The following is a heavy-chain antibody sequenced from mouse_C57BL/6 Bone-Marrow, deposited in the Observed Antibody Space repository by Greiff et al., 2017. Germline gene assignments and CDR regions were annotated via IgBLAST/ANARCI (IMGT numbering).Heavy chain of an antibody. CDR2: ISNGGGSN. Sequence: EVTLVESGGGLVQPGGSLKLSCAASGFTSSDSYMYLVRQTPEKRLVWVAYISNGGGSNYYPDTVKGRFPTYRHKAQNTPYLQTVPLQSEDTAMYYCARQGCANFWFAYWGQGTLVTVSA. CDR3: ARQGCANFWFAY. J-gene: IGHJ3*01. CDR1: GFTSSDSY. V-gene: IGHV5-12*01. D-gene: IGHD3-3*01.